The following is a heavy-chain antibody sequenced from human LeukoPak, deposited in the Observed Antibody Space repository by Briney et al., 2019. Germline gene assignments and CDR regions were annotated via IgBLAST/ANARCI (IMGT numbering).Heavy chain of an antibody. V-gene: IGHV4-34*01. CDR1: GVSFSGYY. D-gene: IGHD5-24*01. J-gene: IGHJ6*02. CDR3: ARCGYNCYGMDV. CDR2: INHSGST. Sequence: SETLSLTCAVYGVSFSGYYWSWIRQPPGKGLEWIGEINHSGSTNYNPSLKSRVTISVDTSKNQFSLKLSSVTAADTAVYYCARCGYNCYGMDVWGQGTTVTVSS.